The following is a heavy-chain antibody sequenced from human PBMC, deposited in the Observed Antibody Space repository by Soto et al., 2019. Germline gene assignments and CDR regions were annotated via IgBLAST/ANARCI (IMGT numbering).Heavy chain of an antibody. J-gene: IGHJ4*02. CDR3: ARSRLRLRALCDY. CDR1: GGSISSGGYY. V-gene: IGHV4-31*03. D-gene: IGHD5-12*01. Sequence: QVQLQESGPGLVKPSQTLSLTCTVSGGSISSGGYYWSWIRQHPGKGLEWIGYIYYSGSTYYNPIHHGRVTRSVDTSKNQFSLKRSSVTAADTAVYYCARSRLRLRALCDYWGQGTLVTVSS. CDR2: IYYSGST.